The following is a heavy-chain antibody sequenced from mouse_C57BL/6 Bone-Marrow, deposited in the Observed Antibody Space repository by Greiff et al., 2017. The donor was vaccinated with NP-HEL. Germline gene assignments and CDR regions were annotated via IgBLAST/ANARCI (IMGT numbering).Heavy chain of an antibody. J-gene: IGHJ2*01. CDR1: GYTFTSYW. D-gene: IGHD1-1*01. V-gene: IGHV1-55*01. CDR2: IYPGSGST. Sequence: VQLQQPGAELVKPGASVTMSCKASGYTFTSYWITWVTPRPGQGLEWLGDIYPGSGSTNYNEKFKSKATLTVDTSSSTAYMQLSSLTSEDSAVEYCARAGGLLRSSFDYWGQGTTLTVAS. CDR3: ARAGGLLRSSFDY.